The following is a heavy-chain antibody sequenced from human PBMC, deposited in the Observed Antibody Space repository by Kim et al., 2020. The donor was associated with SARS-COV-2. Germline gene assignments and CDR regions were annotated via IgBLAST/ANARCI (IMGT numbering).Heavy chain of an antibody. CDR3: AKSEVRSAGHNWFDP. D-gene: IGHD3-10*01. J-gene: IGHJ5*02. Sequence: SGKGRFTIARDNSKHPLYLQMNSLRAEDTAVYYCAKSEVRSAGHNWFDPWGQGTLVTVSS. V-gene: IGHV3-23*01.